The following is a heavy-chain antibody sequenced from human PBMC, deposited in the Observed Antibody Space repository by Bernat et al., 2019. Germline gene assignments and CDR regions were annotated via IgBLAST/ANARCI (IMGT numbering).Heavy chain of an antibody. D-gene: IGHD2-15*01. Sequence: EVQLVVSGGGLVQPGRSLRLSCAASGFTFDDYAMHWVRQAPGKGRGWVSGISWNSGSIDNADSVQDQLTICRDNAKFSLYLQMNSLSGEHTALYYGGKGHHLSSCSPCDYWGRGILVTVSS. CDR2: ISWNSGSI. CDR1: GFTFDDYA. V-gene: IGHV3-9*01. CDR3: GKGHHLSSCSPCDY. J-gene: IGHJ4*02.